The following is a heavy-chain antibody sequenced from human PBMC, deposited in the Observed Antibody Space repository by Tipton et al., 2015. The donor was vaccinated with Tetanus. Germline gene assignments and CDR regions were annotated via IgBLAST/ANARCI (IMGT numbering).Heavy chain of an antibody. CDR3: AKDLRQLVRVDAFDT. CDR1: GFTFSSHW. CDR2: ISRTSSYI. V-gene: IGHV3-21*04. J-gene: IGHJ3*02. Sequence: SLRLSCAASGFTFSSHWMNWVRQAPGKGLEWLSSISRTSSYIYYSDSVKGRFTVSRDNSKNTLFLHMNSLRAEDTAVYFCAKDLRQLVRVDAFDTWGQGTLVTVSS. D-gene: IGHD6-6*01.